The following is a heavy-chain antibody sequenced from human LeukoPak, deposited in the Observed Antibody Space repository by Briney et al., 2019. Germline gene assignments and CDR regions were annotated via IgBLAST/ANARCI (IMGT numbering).Heavy chain of an antibody. J-gene: IGHJ1*01. CDR2: INPDGRDT. CDR1: GFTFNRCW. V-gene: IGHV3-7*01. Sequence: GGSLRLSCVVSGFTFNRCWMNWVRQAPGKGLEWVAHINPDGRDTYYVDSVKGRFTISRDNAQTSMYLQMNSLRVEDTAVYYCTSWGDTTAEYFQRWGQGTLVTVSS. D-gene: IGHD2-21*02. CDR3: TSWGDTTAEYFQR.